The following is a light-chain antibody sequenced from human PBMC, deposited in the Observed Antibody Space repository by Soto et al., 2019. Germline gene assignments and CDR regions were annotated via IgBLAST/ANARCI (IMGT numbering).Light chain of an antibody. CDR2: DAS. J-gene: IGKJ1*01. Sequence: DIVMTQSPATLSVSPGERATLSCRASQSIRTDLAWYQQKSGQGPRLLIYDASTRATGIPARFSGSGSGTEFTLTISSLQSEDFAVYYCQQYINWPPWTFGQGTKVEIK. V-gene: IGKV3D-15*01. CDR3: QQYINWPPWT. CDR1: QSIRTD.